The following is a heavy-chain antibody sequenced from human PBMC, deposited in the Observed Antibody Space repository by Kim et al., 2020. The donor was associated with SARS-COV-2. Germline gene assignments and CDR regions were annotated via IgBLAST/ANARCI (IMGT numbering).Heavy chain of an antibody. CDR3: AKSRHYYDSSVQEFKYYFDY. J-gene: IGHJ4*02. CDR1: GFTFSSYG. V-gene: IGHV3-30*18. D-gene: IGHD3-22*01. CDR2: ISYDGSNK. Sequence: GGSLRLSCAASGFTFSSYGMHWVRQAPGKGLEWVAVISYDGSNKYYADSVKGRFTISRDNSKNTLYLQMNSLRAEDTAVYYCAKSRHYYDSSVQEFKYYFDYWGQGTLVTVSS.